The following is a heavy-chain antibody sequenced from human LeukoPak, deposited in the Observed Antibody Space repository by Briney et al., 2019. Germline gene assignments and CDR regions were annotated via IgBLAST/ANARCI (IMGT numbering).Heavy chain of an antibody. V-gene: IGHV4-39*01. CDR2: IYYSGST. D-gene: IGHD3-10*01. Sequence: GWIRQPPGKGLEWIGSIYYSGSTYYNPSLKSRVTISVDTSKNQFSLKLSSVTAADTAVYYCASSRGTMRAGAFDIWGQGTMVTVSS. J-gene: IGHJ3*02. CDR3: ASSRGTMRAGAFDI.